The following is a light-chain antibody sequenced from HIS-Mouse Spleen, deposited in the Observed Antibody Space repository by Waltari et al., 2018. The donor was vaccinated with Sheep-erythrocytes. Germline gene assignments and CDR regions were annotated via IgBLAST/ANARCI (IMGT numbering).Light chain of an antibody. J-gene: IGLJ1*01. CDR3: YSTDSSGNHRV. CDR2: EDS. Sequence: SYELTQPPSVSVSPGQTARITCSGAALPKKYAYWYQQKSGQAPVLVIYEDSKRPSGIPERVSGSSSGTMATLTISGAQVEDEADYYCYSTDSSGNHRVFGTGTKVTVL. V-gene: IGLV3-10*01. CDR1: ALPKKY.